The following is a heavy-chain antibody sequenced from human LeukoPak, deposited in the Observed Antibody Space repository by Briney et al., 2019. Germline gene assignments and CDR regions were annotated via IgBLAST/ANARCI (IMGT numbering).Heavy chain of an antibody. J-gene: IGHJ4*02. CDR3: ARETEMANLDY. Sequence: PGRSLGLSCAASGFTFSSYGMNWVRQAPGKGLEWISYISSSGISTYYADSVKGRFIISRDNAKKSLYLQMNSLRAEDTAVYYCARETEMANLDYWGQGTLVTVSS. CDR1: GFTFSSYG. V-gene: IGHV3-48*04. CDR2: ISSSGIST. D-gene: IGHD5-24*01.